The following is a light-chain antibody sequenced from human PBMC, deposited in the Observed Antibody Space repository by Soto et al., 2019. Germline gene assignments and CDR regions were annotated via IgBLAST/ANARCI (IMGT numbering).Light chain of an antibody. CDR2: QAS. J-gene: IGKJ4*01. V-gene: IGKV1-5*03. CDR3: QSGVT. Sequence: DIQMTQSPSTLSASVGDRVTITCRASQSISSWLAWYQQKPGKAPELLIYQASSLQSGVPSRFSGSGSGTEFTLTISSLQPDDFETDYCQSGVTFGGGTKVEIK. CDR1: QSISSW.